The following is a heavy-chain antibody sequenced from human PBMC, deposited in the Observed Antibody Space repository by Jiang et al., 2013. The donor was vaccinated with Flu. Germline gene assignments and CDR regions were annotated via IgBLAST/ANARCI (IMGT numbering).Heavy chain of an antibody. CDR3: ARDPRAIYYYDSSGYHAVDY. CDR2: INTNTGNP. J-gene: IGHJ4*02. V-gene: IGHV7-4-1*02. Sequence: GQGLEWMGWINTNTGNPTYAQGFTGRFVFSLDTSVSTAYLQISSLKAEDTAVYYCARDPRAIYYYDSSGYHAVDYWGQGTLVTVSS. D-gene: IGHD3-22*01.